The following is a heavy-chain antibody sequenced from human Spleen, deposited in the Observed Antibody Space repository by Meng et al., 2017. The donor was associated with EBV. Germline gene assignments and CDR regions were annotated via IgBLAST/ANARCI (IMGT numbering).Heavy chain of an antibody. Sequence: QSKRVQPRAEVKKPGASVKGAGKPAGYTFTNYGITLVRQVPGQGLEWMGWCSADNGNTNYAQNFQGRISMTTDTSTSTAYMELRFLGSADTAVYYCARDSDIVGATYDYWGQGTLVTVSS. CDR2: CSADNGNT. D-gene: IGHD1-26*01. J-gene: IGHJ4*02. CDR1: GYTFTNYG. V-gene: IGHV1-18*01. CDR3: ARDSDIVGATYDY.